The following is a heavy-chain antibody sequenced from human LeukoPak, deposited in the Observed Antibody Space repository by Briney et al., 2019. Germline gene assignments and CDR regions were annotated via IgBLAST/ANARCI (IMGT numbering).Heavy chain of an antibody. J-gene: IGHJ4*02. V-gene: IGHV5-51*01. CDR2: IYPGDSDT. Sequence: PGESLKISCKGSGYSFSSYWIGWVRQMPGKGLEWMGIIYPGDSDTRYSPSFQGQVTISADKSISTAYLQWSSLKASDTAMYYCARHPVHPQSEFDYWGQGTLVTVSS. D-gene: IGHD6-6*01. CDR3: ARHPVHPQSEFDY. CDR1: GYSFSSYW.